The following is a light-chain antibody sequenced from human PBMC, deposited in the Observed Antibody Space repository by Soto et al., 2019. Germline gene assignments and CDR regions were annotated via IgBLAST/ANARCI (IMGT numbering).Light chain of an antibody. J-gene: IGKJ1*01. CDR1: QSVSSSY. CDR2: GAS. V-gene: IGKV3-20*01. Sequence: IVLTQSPGTLSLSPGERGALSCRASQSVSSSYVAWYQQKPGQAPRLLISGASNRATGTPDRFRGSGSGTDFTLTITRLEPEDFAVYYCHQYGSAPWTFGQGTMVDIK. CDR3: HQYGSAPWT.